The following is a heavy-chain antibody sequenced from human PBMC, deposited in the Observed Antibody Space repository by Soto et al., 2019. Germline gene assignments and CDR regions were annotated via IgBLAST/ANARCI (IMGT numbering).Heavy chain of an antibody. V-gene: IGHV4-59*08. D-gene: IGHD4-4*01. CDR2: IYYSGST. CDR3: ARHDDYSSINFDY. Sequence: PSDTLSLTCTVSGGSMSIYYWSWIRQPPGKGLEWIGYIYYSGSTNYNPSLKSRVTISVDTSKNQFSLKLSSVTAADTAVYYCARHDDYSSINFDYWGQGTLVTVSS. CDR1: GGSMSIYY. J-gene: IGHJ4*02.